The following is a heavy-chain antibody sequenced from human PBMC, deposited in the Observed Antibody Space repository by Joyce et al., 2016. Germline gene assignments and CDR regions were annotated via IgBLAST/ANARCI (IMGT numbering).Heavy chain of an antibody. D-gene: IGHD6-19*01. CDR3: ARSQWLAPLMY. J-gene: IGHJ4*02. CDR2: INNSGVA. V-gene: IGHV4-34*01. CDR1: GGPFRGFF. Sequence: QVQLQQWGAGLLKPSETLSLTCAVSGGPFRGFFWTWVRQAPGKGLEWIGGINNSGVANYNPSLKTRVTFSVDTSKNQFSLKVTSLSAADTAVYYCARSQWLAPLMYWGQGTPVTVSS.